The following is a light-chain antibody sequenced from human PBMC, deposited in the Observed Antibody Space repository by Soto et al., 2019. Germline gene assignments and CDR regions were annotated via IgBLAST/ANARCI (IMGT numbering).Light chain of an antibody. J-gene: IGLJ1*01. CDR3: FSFAGNYILL. V-gene: IGLV2-11*01. CDR1: SSDVGGYNY. Sequence: QSALTQPRSVSGSPGQSVTISCTGSSSDVGGYNYVSWYQQHPAKVPKLIIYDVTKRPSGVPDRFSGSKSGNTASLTISGLQAEDEADYYCFSFAGNYILLFGTGTKLTVL. CDR2: DVT.